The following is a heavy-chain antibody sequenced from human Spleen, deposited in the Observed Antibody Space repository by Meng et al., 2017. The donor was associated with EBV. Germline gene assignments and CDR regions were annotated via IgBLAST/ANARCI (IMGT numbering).Heavy chain of an antibody. CDR3: ARGAAKWFDP. CDR1: GGSISSGGYY. Sequence: QVDVRGVGPGLVMPSQTLFLTCAVSGGSISSGGYYWSWIRQPPGKGLEWIGYINYRGNTYDNPSLRSRAALSVDTSKNQFSLKLSSVTAADTAVYYCARGAAKWFDPWGPGTLVTVSS. CDR2: INYRGNT. J-gene: IGHJ5*02. D-gene: IGHD6-25*01. V-gene: IGHV4-30-4*01.